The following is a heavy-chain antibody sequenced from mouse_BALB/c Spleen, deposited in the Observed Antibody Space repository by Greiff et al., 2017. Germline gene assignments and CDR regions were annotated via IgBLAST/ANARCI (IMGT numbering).Heavy chain of an antibody. CDR1: GYSITSDYA. Sequence: EVKVEESGPGLVKPSQSLSLTCTVTGYSITSDYAWNWIRQFPGNKLEWMGYISYSGSTSYNPSLKSRISITRDTSKNQFFLQLNSVTTEDTATYYCARTPKIPLVYFDYWGQGTTLTVSS. D-gene: IGHD6-1*01. J-gene: IGHJ2*01. CDR2: ISYSGST. V-gene: IGHV3-2*02. CDR3: ARTPKIPLVYFDY.